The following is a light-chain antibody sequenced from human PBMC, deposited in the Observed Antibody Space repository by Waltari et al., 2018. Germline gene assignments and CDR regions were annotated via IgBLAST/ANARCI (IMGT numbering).Light chain of an antibody. Sequence: QSALTQPASVSGSPGQSITLPGPGTSNHVGGYDYVPWYQQHPGKAPKLLIYAVTPRPSGVSTRFSVSPSGNTASLTISVLHAESEADYSCRSYSLTYTPGGVFGGGTTVTVL. J-gene: IGLJ3*02. V-gene: IGLV2-14*03. CDR2: AVT. CDR3: RSYSLTYTPGGV. CDR1: SNHVGGYDY.